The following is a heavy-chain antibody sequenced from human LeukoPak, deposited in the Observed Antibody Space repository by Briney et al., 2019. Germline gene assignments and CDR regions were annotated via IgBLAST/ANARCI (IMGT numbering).Heavy chain of an antibody. CDR2: ISWNSGSI. CDR1: GFTFSSYE. Sequence: TGGSLRPSCAASGFTFSSYEMNRVRQAPGKGLEWVSGISWNSGSIGYADSVKGRFTISRDNAKNSLYLQMNSLRAEDTALYYCAKDILYYGSGNMDVWGKGTTVTISS. D-gene: IGHD3-10*01. J-gene: IGHJ6*03. V-gene: IGHV3-9*01. CDR3: AKDILYYGSGNMDV.